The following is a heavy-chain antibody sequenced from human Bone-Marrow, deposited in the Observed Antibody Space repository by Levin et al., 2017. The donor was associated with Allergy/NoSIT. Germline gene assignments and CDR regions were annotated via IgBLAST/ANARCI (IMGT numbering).Heavy chain of an antibody. CDR2: IWFDGSQQ. Sequence: SLKISCAASGFTFSRHAMHWVRQAPGKGLEWVTLIWFDGSQQFYADSVKGRFTISRDNSNNTLYLEMNSLRAEDTAVYYCARSGLENTFDVWGQGTMVAVSS. CDR1: GFTFSRHA. J-gene: IGHJ3*01. D-gene: IGHD2/OR15-2a*01. CDR3: ARSGLENTFDV. V-gene: IGHV3-33*01.